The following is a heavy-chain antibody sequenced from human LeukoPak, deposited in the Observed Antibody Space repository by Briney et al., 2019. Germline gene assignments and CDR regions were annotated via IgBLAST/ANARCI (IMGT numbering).Heavy chain of an antibody. Sequence: PSETLSLTCAVYGGSFSGYYWSWIRQPPGKGLEWIGEINHSGSTYYNPSLKSRVTISVDTSKNQFSLKLSSVTAADTAVYYCARDVKVLRFLEWSYKTDYYFDYWGQGTLVTVSS. V-gene: IGHV4-34*01. D-gene: IGHD3-3*01. CDR1: GGSFSGYY. CDR2: INHSGST. CDR3: ARDVKVLRFLEWSYKTDYYFDY. J-gene: IGHJ4*02.